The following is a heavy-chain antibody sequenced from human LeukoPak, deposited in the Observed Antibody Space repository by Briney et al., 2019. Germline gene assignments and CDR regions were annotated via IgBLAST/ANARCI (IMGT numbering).Heavy chain of an antibody. CDR2: IYSGGST. V-gene: IGHV3-53*01. CDR1: GFTVSSTY. Sequence: GGSLRLSCAASGFTVSSTYMSWVRQAPGKGLEWVSFIYSGGSTYYADSVKGRFTISGDNSKNTLYLQMNSLRAEDTAVYYCAKGVSGWYRAYYFDYWGQGTLVTVSS. D-gene: IGHD6-19*01. CDR3: AKGVSGWYRAYYFDY. J-gene: IGHJ4*02.